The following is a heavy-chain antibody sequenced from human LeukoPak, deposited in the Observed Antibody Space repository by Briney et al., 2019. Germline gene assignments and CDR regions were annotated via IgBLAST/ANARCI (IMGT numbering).Heavy chain of an antibody. V-gene: IGHV4-4*07. D-gene: IGHD6-19*01. CDR2: IASSGPT. J-gene: IGHJ6*02. CDR1: CASIPTSY. Sequence: PSETLSLTCPVSCASIPTSYSTWVRHPAGEGRGWLGRIASSGPTTYNAPLRSRVDMSVDTSKNQFSLKLRSVTAADTALYYCARVSPIRVAGNSYYYAMDVWGQGTTVIVSS. CDR3: ARVSPIRVAGNSYYYAMDV.